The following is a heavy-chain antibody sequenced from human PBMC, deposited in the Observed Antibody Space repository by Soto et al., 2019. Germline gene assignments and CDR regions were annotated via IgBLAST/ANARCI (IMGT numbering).Heavy chain of an antibody. CDR2: IVGGSGNT. CDR1: GFTFSTSA. Sequence: SVKVSCKASGFTFSTSAVQWVRQARGQRPEWMGWIVGGSGNTNYAQNSQERVIIIRDMSTSTVYMELSSLRSDDTAVYFCAARRSGLYAMDVWGQGTTATVSS. CDR3: AARRSGLYAMDV. V-gene: IGHV1-58*01. J-gene: IGHJ6*02. D-gene: IGHD1-26*01.